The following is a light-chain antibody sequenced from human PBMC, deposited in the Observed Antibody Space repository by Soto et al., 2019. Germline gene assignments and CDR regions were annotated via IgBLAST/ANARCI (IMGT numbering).Light chain of an antibody. CDR3: QQYNSPYT. CDR1: QSISSS. V-gene: IGKV1-5*01. CDR2: DAS. Sequence: DIQMTQSPSTLSASVGDRVTITCRASQSISSSLAWYQQKPGKAPKLLIYDASSLESGVPSRFRGSGSGTEFTLTISSLQPDDFATYYCQQYNSPYTFGQGTKLEIK. J-gene: IGKJ2*01.